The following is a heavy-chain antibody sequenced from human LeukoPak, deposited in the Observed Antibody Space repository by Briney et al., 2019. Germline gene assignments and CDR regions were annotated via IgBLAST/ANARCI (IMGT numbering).Heavy chain of an antibody. CDR1: GFTFSSYA. J-gene: IGHJ6*02. CDR3: ARDRRSSVKYVYYNWDV. Sequence: PGGSLRLSCAASGFTFSSYAMRWVRQAPGKGLEWVSVISGSGGSTYYADSVKGRFTISRDNSKNTLYLQMNSLRAEDTAVYYCARDRRSSVKYVYYNWDVWGQGTTVTVSS. D-gene: IGHD5-24*01. CDR2: ISGSGGST. V-gene: IGHV3-23*01.